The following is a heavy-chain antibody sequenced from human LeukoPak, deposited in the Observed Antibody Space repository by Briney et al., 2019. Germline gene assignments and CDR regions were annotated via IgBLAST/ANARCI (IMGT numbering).Heavy chain of an antibody. CDR1: GGSISSYY. CDR3: ARVDWNWYFDL. V-gene: IGHV4-59*01. CDR2: IYYSGST. Sequence: PSETLSLTCTVSGGSISSYYWSWIRQPPGKGLEWIGYIYYSGSTNYNPSLKSRVTISVDTSKNQFSLKLRSVTAADTAVYYCARVDWNWYFDLWGRGTLVTVSS. J-gene: IGHJ2*01. D-gene: IGHD3-9*01.